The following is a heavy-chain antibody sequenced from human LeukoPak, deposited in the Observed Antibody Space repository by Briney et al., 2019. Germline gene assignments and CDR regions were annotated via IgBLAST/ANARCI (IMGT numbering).Heavy chain of an antibody. J-gene: IGHJ4*02. CDR1: GFTFSDCW. D-gene: IGHD3-3*01. CDR2: INTDGSTT. CDR3: ARGFLDFDS. V-gene: IGHV3-74*01. Sequence: GGSLRLSCGASGFTFSDCWMHCVRQVPGKGLVWVSRINTDGSTTGYADSVKGRFTISRDNAKNTLYLQMSSLRAEDTAVYYCARGFLDFDSWGQGTLVTVSS.